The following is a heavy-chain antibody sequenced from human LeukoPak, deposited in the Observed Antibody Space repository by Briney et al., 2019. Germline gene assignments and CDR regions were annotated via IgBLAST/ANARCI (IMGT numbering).Heavy chain of an antibody. D-gene: IGHD3-9*01. CDR2: ISYDGSNK. Sequence: PGGSLRLSCAASGFTFSSYGMHWVRQAPGKGLEWVAVISYDGSNKYYADSVKGRFTISRDNSKNTLYLQMNSLRAEDTAVYYCARAELYDILTGSAYYYYYMDVWGKGTTVTVSS. J-gene: IGHJ6*03. CDR1: GFTFSSYG. V-gene: IGHV3-30*03. CDR3: ARAELYDILTGSAYYYYYMDV.